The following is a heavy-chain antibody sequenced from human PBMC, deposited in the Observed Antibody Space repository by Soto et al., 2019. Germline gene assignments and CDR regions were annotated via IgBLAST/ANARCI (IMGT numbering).Heavy chain of an antibody. J-gene: IGHJ4*01. CDR1: GFTFSSYA. V-gene: IGHV3-23*01. CDR3: ASDAVWSGDRNPSLH. D-gene: IGHD3-10*01. CDR2: ISGSGGST. Sequence: PGGCLRLSCAASGFTFSSYAMSWVRQAPGKGLEWVSAISGSGGSTYYADSVKGRFTISRDNSKNTLYLQMNSLRAEDTAVYYWASDAVWSGDRNPSLHWGQGTLVTVSS.